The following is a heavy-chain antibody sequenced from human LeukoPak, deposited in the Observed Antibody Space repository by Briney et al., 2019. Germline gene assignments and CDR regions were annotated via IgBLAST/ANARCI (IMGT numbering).Heavy chain of an antibody. J-gene: IGHJ4*02. CDR2: ISYDGSNK. CDR1: GFTFSSYG. D-gene: IGHD3-22*01. V-gene: IGHV3-30*18. CDR3: AKLGDYDSSAT. Sequence: GGSLRLSCAASGFTFSSYGMHWVRQAPGKGLEWVAVISYDGSNKYYADSVKGRFTISRDNSKNTLYLQMNSLRAEDTAVYYCAKLGDYDSSATWGQGTLVTVSS.